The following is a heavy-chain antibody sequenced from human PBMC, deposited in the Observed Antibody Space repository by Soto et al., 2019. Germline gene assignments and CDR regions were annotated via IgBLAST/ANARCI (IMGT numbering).Heavy chain of an antibody. V-gene: IGHV3-21*01. CDR3: ARPEYYYDSRGYYGY. J-gene: IGHJ4*02. Sequence: EVQLVESGGGLVKPGGSLRLSCAASGFTFSSYSMNWVRQAPGKGLEWVSSISSSSSYIYYADSVKGRFTISRDNAKNSLYLQMNSLRAEDTAVYYCARPEYYYDSRGYYGYWGQGTLVTVS. CDR1: GFTFSSYS. D-gene: IGHD3-22*01. CDR2: ISSSSSYI.